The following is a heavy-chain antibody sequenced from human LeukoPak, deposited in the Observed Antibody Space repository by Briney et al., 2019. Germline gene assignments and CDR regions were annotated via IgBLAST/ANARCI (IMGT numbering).Heavy chain of an antibody. Sequence: PGGSLRLSCTASGFTFNTYSMNWVRQAPGKGLEWVSYISSSSGTIYYADSVKGRFTISRDNAKNSLYLQMNSLRAEDSAVYYCATGDITLASRGFAFDIWGQGTMVTVSS. J-gene: IGHJ3*02. CDR1: GFTFNTYS. CDR2: ISSSSGTI. CDR3: ATGDITLASRGFAFDI. V-gene: IGHV3-48*01. D-gene: IGHD6-19*01.